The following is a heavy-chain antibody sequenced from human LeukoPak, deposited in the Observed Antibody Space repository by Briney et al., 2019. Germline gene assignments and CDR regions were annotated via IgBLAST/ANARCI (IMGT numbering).Heavy chain of an antibody. CDR1: GFTFSSYS. CDR3: ATRVRDYDFWSAKNYGY. V-gene: IGHV3-21*01. D-gene: IGHD3-3*01. CDR2: ISSSSSYI. Sequence: GGSLRLSCAASGFTFSSYSMNWVRQAPGKGLEWVSSISSSSSYIYYADSVKGRFTISRDNAKNSLYLQMNSLRAEDTAVYYCATRVRDYDFWSAKNYGYWGQGTLVTVSS. J-gene: IGHJ4*02.